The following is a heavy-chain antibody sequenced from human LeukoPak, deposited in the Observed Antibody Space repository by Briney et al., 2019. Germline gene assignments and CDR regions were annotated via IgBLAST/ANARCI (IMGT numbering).Heavy chain of an antibody. CDR2: ISGSGGST. Sequence: GGSLRLSCAASGFTFSSYAMSWVRQAPGKGLEWVAAISGSGGSTYYADSVKGRFTISRDNSKNTLYLQMNSLRAEDTAVYYCATPDVVVPAAITLGYWGQGTLVTVSS. J-gene: IGHJ4*02. D-gene: IGHD2-2*01. CDR3: ATPDVVVPAAITLGY. CDR1: GFTFSSYA. V-gene: IGHV3-23*01.